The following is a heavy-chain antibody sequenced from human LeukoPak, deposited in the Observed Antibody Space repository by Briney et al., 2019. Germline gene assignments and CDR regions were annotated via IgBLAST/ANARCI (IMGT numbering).Heavy chain of an antibody. CDR2: ILPDGRDT. Sequence: ASVKVSCKASGYTFAAHHIHWVRQAPGQGLEWMGWILPDGRDTKYSQKFQDRMTLTTDTSTNTAYMELSRLKPGDTAVYYCSGRYGPGPVWGQGTLISASP. D-gene: IGHD3-10*01. J-gene: IGHJ4*02. CDR1: GYTFAAHH. V-gene: IGHV1-2*02. CDR3: SGRYGPGPV.